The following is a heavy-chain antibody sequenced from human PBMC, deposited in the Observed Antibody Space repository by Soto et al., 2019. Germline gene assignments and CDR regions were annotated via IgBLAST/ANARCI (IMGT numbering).Heavy chain of an antibody. CDR2: IIPILGIA. CDR3: ARVAAYYYDSSGPNWFDP. V-gene: IGHV1-69*04. D-gene: IGHD3-22*01. Sequence: SVKVSCKASGYTFTSYDISWVRQAPGQGLEWMGRIIPILGIANYAQKFQGRVTITADKSTSTAYMELSSLRSEDTAVYYCARVAAYYYDSSGPNWFDPWGQGTLVTVSS. J-gene: IGHJ5*02. CDR1: GYTFTSYD.